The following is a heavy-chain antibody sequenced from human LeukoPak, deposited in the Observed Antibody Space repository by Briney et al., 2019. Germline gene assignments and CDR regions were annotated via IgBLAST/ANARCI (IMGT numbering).Heavy chain of an antibody. Sequence: ASVKVSCKVSGYTLTELSMHWVRQAPGKGLEWMGGFDPEDGETIYAQKFQGRVTMTEDTSTDTAYMELSSLRSEDTAVYYCATHKPFDFWSGYPDYWGQGTLVTVSS. CDR2: FDPEDGET. V-gene: IGHV1-24*01. D-gene: IGHD3-3*01. CDR3: ATHKPFDFWSGYPDY. J-gene: IGHJ4*02. CDR1: GYTLTELS.